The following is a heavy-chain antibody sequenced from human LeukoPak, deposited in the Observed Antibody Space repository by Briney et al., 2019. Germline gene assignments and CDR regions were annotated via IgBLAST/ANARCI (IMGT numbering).Heavy chain of an antibody. D-gene: IGHD1-7*01. V-gene: IGHV3-48*01. CDR1: GFSFSHYI. Sequence: PGRSLRLSCAASGFSFSHYIMNWVRQAPGKGLEWVSYISPTSSTIYYADSVKGRFTISRDNAKNSLYLQMNSLRAEDTAVYYCARDYGTTDFDYWGQGTLVTVSS. CDR2: ISPTSSTI. J-gene: IGHJ4*02. CDR3: ARDYGTTDFDY.